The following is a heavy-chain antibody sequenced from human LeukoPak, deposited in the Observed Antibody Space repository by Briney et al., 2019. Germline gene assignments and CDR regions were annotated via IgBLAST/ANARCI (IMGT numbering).Heavy chain of an antibody. V-gene: IGHV4-59*01. J-gene: IGHJ4*02. CDR2: SHYTGRT. Sequence: SETLSLTCTVSGVSTSNFYWSWIRQLPGKGLEWIGYSHYTGRTNYNPSLKSRVTISVDTSNNQFSLKLSSATAADTAVYYCARKATPYYFDYWGLGTLVTVSS. CDR3: ARKATPYYFDY. CDR1: GVSTSNFY.